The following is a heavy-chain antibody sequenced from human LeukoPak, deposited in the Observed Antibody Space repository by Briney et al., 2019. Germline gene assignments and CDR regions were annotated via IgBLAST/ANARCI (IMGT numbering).Heavy chain of an antibody. D-gene: IGHD3-10*01. Sequence: PGGSLRLSCAASGFTFSSYSMNWVRQAPGKGLEWVANIKQDGSEKYYVDSVKGRFTISRDNAKNSLYLQMNSLRAEDTAVYYCARDYYYGSGSYQRHFHFDYWGQGTLVTVSS. V-gene: IGHV3-7*01. CDR1: GFTFSSYS. CDR3: ARDYYYGSGSYQRHFHFDY. J-gene: IGHJ4*02. CDR2: IKQDGSEK.